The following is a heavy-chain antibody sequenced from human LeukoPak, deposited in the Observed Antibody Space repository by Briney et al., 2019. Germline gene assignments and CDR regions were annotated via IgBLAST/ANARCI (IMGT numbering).Heavy chain of an antibody. CDR1: GFTFSSYW. CDR2: IKQDGSEK. Sequence: GGSLRLSCAASGFTFSSYWMSWVRQAPGKGLEWVANIKQDGSEKYYVDSVKSRFTISRDNAKNSLYLQMNSLRAEDTAVYYCARDLAYYDFWSGYDGEDYWGQGTLVTVSS. CDR3: ARDLAYYDFWSGYDGEDY. J-gene: IGHJ4*02. V-gene: IGHV3-7*01. D-gene: IGHD3-3*01.